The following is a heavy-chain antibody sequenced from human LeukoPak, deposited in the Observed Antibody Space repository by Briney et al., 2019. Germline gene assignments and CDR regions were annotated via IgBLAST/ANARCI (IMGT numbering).Heavy chain of an antibody. Sequence: GGSLRLSCAASGFTFSSYWMSWVRQAPGKGLEWVGRVKSKTDGGTTDYAAPVKGRFTISRDDSKNTLYLQMNSLKTEDTAVYYCTTLGPITLIRGIIYNWFDPWGQGTLVTVSS. J-gene: IGHJ5*02. D-gene: IGHD3-10*01. CDR1: GFTFSSYW. V-gene: IGHV3-15*01. CDR3: TTLGPITLIRGIIYNWFDP. CDR2: VKSKTDGGTT.